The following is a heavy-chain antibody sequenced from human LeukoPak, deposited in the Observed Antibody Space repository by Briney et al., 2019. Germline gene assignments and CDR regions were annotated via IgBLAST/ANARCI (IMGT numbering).Heavy chain of an antibody. CDR2: ISGSGGST. J-gene: IGHJ4*02. CDR1: GFTFSSYS. D-gene: IGHD3-22*01. CDR3: AKEGSPYLTMIVVD. Sequence: GGSLRLSCTASGFTFSSYSMNWVRQAPGKGLEWVSAISGSGGSTYYADSVKGRFTISRDNSKNTLYLQMNSLRAEDTAVYYCAKEGSPYLTMIVVDWGQGTLVTVSS. V-gene: IGHV3-23*01.